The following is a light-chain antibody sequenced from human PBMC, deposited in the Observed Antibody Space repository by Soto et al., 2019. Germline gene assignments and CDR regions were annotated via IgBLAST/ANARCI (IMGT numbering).Light chain of an antibody. CDR2: LAS. CDR1: QGIRNT. Sequence: IQLTQSPSSLSASVGDRVTITCRASQGIRNTLAWYQQKPGKGPKLLIYLASTLQSGVPSRFSGSGSGTDFTLTISSLQPEDFATYYCQQVDSYPITFGQGTRLEI. J-gene: IGKJ5*01. V-gene: IGKV1-9*01. CDR3: QQVDSYPIT.